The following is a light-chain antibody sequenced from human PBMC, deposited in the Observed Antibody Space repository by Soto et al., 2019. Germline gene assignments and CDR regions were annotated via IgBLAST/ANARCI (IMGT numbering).Light chain of an antibody. J-gene: IGKJ1*01. Sequence: AIQMTHSPSSLSASVGDRVTITCRASQGIRNDLGWYQQRPGKAPKLLIYATSILQSGVPSRFSGSGSGTDFTLTISSLQPEDFATYYCLQDYNYPRTFGQGTKVDIK. CDR2: ATS. V-gene: IGKV1-6*01. CDR1: QGIRND. CDR3: LQDYNYPRT.